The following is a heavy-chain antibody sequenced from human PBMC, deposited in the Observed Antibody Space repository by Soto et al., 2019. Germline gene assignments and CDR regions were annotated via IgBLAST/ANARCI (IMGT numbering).Heavy chain of an antibody. Sequence: GASVKVSCKASGYTFTSYGISWVRQAPGQGLEWMGLINPGGGSTSYAQKFQGRVTMTRDTSTSTVYMELSSLRSEDTAVYYCARGLGYSYGCFDYWGQGTLVTVSS. D-gene: IGHD5-18*01. V-gene: IGHV1-46*01. CDR2: INPGGGST. J-gene: IGHJ4*02. CDR1: GYTFTSYG. CDR3: ARGLGYSYGCFDY.